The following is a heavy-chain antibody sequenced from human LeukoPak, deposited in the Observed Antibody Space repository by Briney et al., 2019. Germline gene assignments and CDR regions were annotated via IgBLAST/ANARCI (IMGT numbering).Heavy chain of an antibody. CDR3: AGPGSDYDDSSGYGWFDY. D-gene: IGHD3-22*01. CDR1: CGSISSSSSY. CDR2: IYYSGST. V-gene: IGHV4-39*01. Sequence: SETLSLTCTVCCGSISSSSSYWGWIRQPPGNGLEWVGSIYYSGSTYYHPSLKSRVTLSVDTSKNQFSLKLRSLTPADTAVYYCAGPGSDYDDSSGYGWFDYWGQGTLVTVSS. J-gene: IGHJ4*02.